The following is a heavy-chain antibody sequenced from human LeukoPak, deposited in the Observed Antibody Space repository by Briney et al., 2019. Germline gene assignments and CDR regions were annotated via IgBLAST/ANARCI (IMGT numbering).Heavy chain of an antibody. Sequence: GASVTVSCKASGYTFTSYDINWVRQATGQGLEWMGWMNPNSGNTGYAQKFQGRVTMTRNTSISTAYMELSSLRSEDTAVYYCAREVEMATANFDYWGQGTLVTVSS. D-gene: IGHD5-24*01. V-gene: IGHV1-8*01. CDR1: GYTFTSYD. CDR3: AREVEMATANFDY. CDR2: MNPNSGNT. J-gene: IGHJ4*02.